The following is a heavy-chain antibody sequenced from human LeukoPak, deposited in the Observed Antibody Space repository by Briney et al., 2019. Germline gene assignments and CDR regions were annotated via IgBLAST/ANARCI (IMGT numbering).Heavy chain of an antibody. CDR2: ISSSSSYI. CDR3: ARGHRSGGSCYDEDYYYYGMDV. J-gene: IGHJ6*02. CDR1: GFTFSSYS. V-gene: IGHV3-21*01. Sequence: PGGSLRLSCAASGFTFSSYSMNWVRQAPGKGLEWVSSISSSSSYIYYADSVKGRFTISRDNAKNSLYLQMNSLRAEDTAVYYCARGHRSGGSCYDEDYYYYGMDVWGQGTTVTVSS. D-gene: IGHD2-15*01.